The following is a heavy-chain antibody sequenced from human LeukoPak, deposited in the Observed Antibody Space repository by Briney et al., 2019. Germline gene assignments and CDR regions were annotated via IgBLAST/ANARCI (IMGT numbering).Heavy chain of an antibody. CDR3: ARGIVVVPAAMDEASFYFDY. CDR1: GGSISSGGYY. D-gene: IGHD2-2*01. V-gene: IGHV4-30-2*01. Sequence: PSETLSLTCTVSGGSISSGGYYWSWIRQPPGKGLEWIGYIYHSGSTYYNPSLKSRVTISVDRSKNQFSLKLSSVTAADTAVYYCARGIVVVPAAMDEASFYFDYWGQGTLVTVSS. CDR2: IYHSGST. J-gene: IGHJ4*02.